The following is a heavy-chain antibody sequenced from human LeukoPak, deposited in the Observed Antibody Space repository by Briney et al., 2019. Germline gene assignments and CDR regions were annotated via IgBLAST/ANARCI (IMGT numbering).Heavy chain of an antibody. CDR1: GYIFTNYW. V-gene: IGHV5-51*01. CDR3: ARGEMATTHPYFDY. J-gene: IGHJ4*02. CDR2: IYPGDSDF. Sequence: PGESLKISCKGSGYIFTNYWIGWVRQMPGIGLEWMGSIYPGDSDFKYSPSFQGQGTISADKSISTAYLQWSSLKASDTAMYYCARGEMATTHPYFDYWGQGTLVTVSS. D-gene: IGHD5-24*01.